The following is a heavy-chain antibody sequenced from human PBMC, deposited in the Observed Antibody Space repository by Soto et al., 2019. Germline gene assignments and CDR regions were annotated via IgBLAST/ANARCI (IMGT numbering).Heavy chain of an antibody. D-gene: IGHD7-27*01. CDR3: ARKAWVRFDY. V-gene: IGHV4-4*02. CDR1: GDSISSSVW. J-gene: IGHJ4*02. CDR2: DFHTGDT. Sequence: SETLSLTCAVSGDSISSSVWWTWVRQPPGKGLEWIGEDFHTGDTYFNPSLRSRVAMSVDKSTNEFSLKVTSVTAADTAIYYCARKAWVRFDYWGQGALVTVSS.